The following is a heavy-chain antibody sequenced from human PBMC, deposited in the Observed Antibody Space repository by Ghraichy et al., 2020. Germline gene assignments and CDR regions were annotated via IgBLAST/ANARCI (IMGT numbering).Heavy chain of an antibody. CDR1: GFTLSNSA. J-gene: IGHJ4*02. Sequence: GSLRLSCAASGFTLSNSAMSWVRQAPGKGLEWVSSISGSGGITYYADSVKGRFTVSRDNSENTLWLQMNSLRAEDTAVYYCTRDSYYGGNPHPFDSWGQGTLVTVSS. D-gene: IGHD4-23*01. CDR3: TRDSYYGGNPHPFDS. V-gene: IGHV3-23*01. CDR2: ISGSGGIT.